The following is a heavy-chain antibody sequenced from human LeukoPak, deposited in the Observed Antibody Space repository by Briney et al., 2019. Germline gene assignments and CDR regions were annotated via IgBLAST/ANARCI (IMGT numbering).Heavy chain of an antibody. CDR3: AKGRRAPLVGTITKSWIDY. Sequence: PGGSLRLSCAASEFIFSHYAMDWVRQAPGKGLEWVAFISYDGSYKYYGDSVKGRFTISRDNSKNTLYLQMNSLRAEDTAVYYCAKGRRAPLVGTITKSWIDYWGQGTLVTVSS. J-gene: IGHJ4*02. D-gene: IGHD1-7*01. CDR1: EFIFSHYA. CDR2: ISYDGSYK. V-gene: IGHV3-30*18.